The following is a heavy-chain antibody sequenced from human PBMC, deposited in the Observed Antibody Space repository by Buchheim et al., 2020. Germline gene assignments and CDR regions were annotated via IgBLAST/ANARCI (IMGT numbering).Heavy chain of an antibody. CDR3: ARTLFGGIAGATSPVRFNFWFDP. CDR1: GGLISSYY. CDR2: IHYTGRT. D-gene: IGHD1-26*01. Sequence: QVQLQESGPGVVKPSETLSLTCSVSGGLISSYYWSWIRQPPGKGLEWIGYIHYTGRTSYSPSLKSRVTISVDASKNQFSLNLTSVTAAGTAVYYCARTLFGGIAGATSPVRFNFWFDPWGQGSL. J-gene: IGHJ5*02. V-gene: IGHV4-59*01.